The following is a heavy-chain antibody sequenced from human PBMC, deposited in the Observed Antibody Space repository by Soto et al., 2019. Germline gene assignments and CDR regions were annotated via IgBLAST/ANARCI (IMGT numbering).Heavy chain of an antibody. D-gene: IGHD2-21*01. J-gene: IGHJ4*02. Sequence: GGSLRLSCAASGFTFSSYGMHWVRQAPGKGLEWVAVISYDGSNKYYADSMKGRFTISRDNSKNTLYLQMNSLRAEDTAVYYCAKIALWGQGTLVTVSS. CDR2: ISYDGSNK. CDR3: AKIAL. V-gene: IGHV3-30*18. CDR1: GFTFSSYG.